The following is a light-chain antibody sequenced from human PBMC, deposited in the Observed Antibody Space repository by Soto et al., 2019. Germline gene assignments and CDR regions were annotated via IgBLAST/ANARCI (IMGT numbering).Light chain of an antibody. J-gene: IGLJ1*01. Sequence: SYELTQPPSVSVSPGQTARITCSGDALPKQYAYWYQQKPGQATVLVIYKDSERPSGIPERFSGSSSGTTVTLTISGVQAEDEADYYGQSADSSGTYVFGTGTKVTVL. CDR1: ALPKQY. CDR3: QSADSSGTYV. V-gene: IGLV3-25*03. CDR2: KDS.